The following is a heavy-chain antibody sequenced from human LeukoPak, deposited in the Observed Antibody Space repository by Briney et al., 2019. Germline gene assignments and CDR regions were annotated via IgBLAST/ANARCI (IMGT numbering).Heavy chain of an antibody. CDR2: ISSSSSTI. J-gene: IGHJ4*02. CDR1: GFTFSSYS. CDR3: AGGVWTMIVVALDY. D-gene: IGHD3-22*01. V-gene: IGHV3-48*04. Sequence: GGSLRLSCAASGFTFSSYSMNWVRQAPGKGLEWVSYISSSSSTIYYADSVKGRFTISRDNAKNSLYPQMNSLRAEDTAVYYCAGGVWTMIVVALDYWGQGTLVTVSS.